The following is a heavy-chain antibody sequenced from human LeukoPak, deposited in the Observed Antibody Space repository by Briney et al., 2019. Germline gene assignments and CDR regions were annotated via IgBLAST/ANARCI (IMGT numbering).Heavy chain of an antibody. Sequence: GESLKISSEGSGYSFTRYWLRWVRQMPGKGLEWVAIIYPGDSDTIYSPSFQGQVTISADNSISTAYLQWSSLKASDTAMYYCASSSDSSGFYDYFDYWGQGTLVTVSS. D-gene: IGHD3-22*01. CDR1: GYSFTRYW. V-gene: IGHV5-51*01. CDR2: IYPGDSDT. CDR3: ASSSDSSGFYDYFDY. J-gene: IGHJ4*02.